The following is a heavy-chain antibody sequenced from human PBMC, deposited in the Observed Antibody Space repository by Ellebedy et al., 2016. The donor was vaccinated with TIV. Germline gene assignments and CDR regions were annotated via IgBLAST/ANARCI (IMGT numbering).Heavy chain of an antibody. D-gene: IGHD2-8*01. J-gene: IGHJ6*03. V-gene: IGHV3-48*04. CDR3: ARVRSVYHYMDV. Sequence: PGGSLRLSCTASGSTFSTYSMNWVRQAPGKGLEWVSYVSGSGKTTYYTDSVKGRFTISRDNAKNSLYLHMNSLRVEDTAMYYCARVRSVYHYMDVWGKGTMVTVSS. CDR2: VSGSGKTT. CDR1: GSTFSTYS.